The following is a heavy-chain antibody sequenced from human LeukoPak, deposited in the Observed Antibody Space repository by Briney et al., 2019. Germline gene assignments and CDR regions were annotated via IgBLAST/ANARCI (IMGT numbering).Heavy chain of an antibody. CDR2: ISSSGSTI. CDR1: GFTFSSYE. D-gene: IGHD3-10*02. J-gene: IGHJ6*04. V-gene: IGHV3-48*03. CDR3: AELGITMIGGV. Sequence: GGSLRPSCAASGFTFSSYEMNWVRQAPGKGLESVSYISSSGSTIYYADSVKGRFTITRDNAKNSLYLQMNSLRAEDTAVYYCAELGITMIGGVWGKGTTVTISS.